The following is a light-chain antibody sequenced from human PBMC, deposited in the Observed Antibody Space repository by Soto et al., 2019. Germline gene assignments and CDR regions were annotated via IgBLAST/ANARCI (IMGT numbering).Light chain of an antibody. Sequence: DIVMTQSPVSLAVSLGERATIHCTSSQSVLYSSNNKNYLAWYQQKPGQPPKLLIYWASTRESGVPDRFSGSGSGTDFTLTISSLQAEDVAVYYCQQYYSTPRTFGPGTKVDIK. V-gene: IGKV4-1*01. CDR1: QSVLYSSNNKNY. J-gene: IGKJ3*01. CDR3: QQYYSTPRT. CDR2: WAS.